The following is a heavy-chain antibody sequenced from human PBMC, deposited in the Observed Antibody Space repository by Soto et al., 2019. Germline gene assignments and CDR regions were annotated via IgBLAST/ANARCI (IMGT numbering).Heavy chain of an antibody. D-gene: IGHD2-2*02. J-gene: IGHJ6*02. Sequence: SAKVSCKASGGTFSSYAISWVRQAPGQGLEWMGGIIPIFGTANYAQKFQGRVTITADESTSTAYMELSSLRSEDTAVYYCARDRCSSTSCYIGPYYYYYGMDVWGQGTTVTVSS. V-gene: IGHV1-69*13. CDR3: ARDRCSSTSCYIGPYYYYYGMDV. CDR2: IIPIFGTA. CDR1: GGTFSSYA.